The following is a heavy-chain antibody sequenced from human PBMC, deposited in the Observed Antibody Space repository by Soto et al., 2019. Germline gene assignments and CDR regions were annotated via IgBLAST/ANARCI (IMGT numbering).Heavy chain of an antibody. CDR3: ARTRRYPNPNHCYYYGMDV. Sequence: PSETLSLTCTASGGSISSSSYYWGWIRQPPGKGLEWIGSIYYSGSTYYNPSLKSRVTISVDTSKNQFSLKLSSVTAADTAVYYCARTRRYPNPNHCYYYGMDVWGQGITVTVSS. D-gene: IGHD6-6*01. J-gene: IGHJ6*02. CDR2: IYYSGST. V-gene: IGHV4-39*01. CDR1: GGSISSSSYY.